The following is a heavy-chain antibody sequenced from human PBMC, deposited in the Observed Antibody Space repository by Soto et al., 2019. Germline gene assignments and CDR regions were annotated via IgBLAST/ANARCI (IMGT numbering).Heavy chain of an antibody. V-gene: IGHV1-2*02. Sequence: QVQLVQSGAEVKKPGASVKFSCKASGYTLTDYYMHWVRQAPGQGLEWMGWINPKNGDTNSAQKCRGRVTMTRDTSISTAYLELSSLRSDDTAVYYCARSTGSYSYYGMDVWGQGTTVTVSS. CDR3: ARSTGSYSYYGMDV. D-gene: IGHD1-26*01. CDR1: GYTLTDYY. CDR2: INPKNGDT. J-gene: IGHJ6*02.